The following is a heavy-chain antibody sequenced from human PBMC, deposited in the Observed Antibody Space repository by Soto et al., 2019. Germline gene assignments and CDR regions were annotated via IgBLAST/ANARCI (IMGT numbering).Heavy chain of an antibody. D-gene: IGHD3-9*01. V-gene: IGHV1-69*13. CDR2: IIPIFGTA. CDR3: ARGRAYDILITIFDY. J-gene: IGHJ4*02. Sequence: GASVKVSCKASGGTFSSYAISWVRQAPGQGLEWMGGIIPIFGTANYAQKFQGRVTITADESTSTAYMELSSLRSEDTAVYYCARGRAYDILITIFDYWGQGTLVTVSS. CDR1: GGTFSSYA.